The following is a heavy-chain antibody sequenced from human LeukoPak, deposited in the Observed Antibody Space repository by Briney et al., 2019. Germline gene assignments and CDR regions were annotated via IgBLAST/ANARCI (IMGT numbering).Heavy chain of an antibody. CDR3: ARESGASRGYSYGH. CDR2: VRSEGTNK. J-gene: IGHJ4*02. D-gene: IGHD5-18*01. Sequence: GMSQRLSCAASGFTFTNYAMHWVRQAPGKGLEWVAIVRSEGTNKYSADSLKGRFTISRDNSRNTLYLQMNSLRAEDTAVYYCARESGASRGYSYGHWGQGTLVTVSS. V-gene: IGHV3-30*04. CDR1: GFTFTNYA.